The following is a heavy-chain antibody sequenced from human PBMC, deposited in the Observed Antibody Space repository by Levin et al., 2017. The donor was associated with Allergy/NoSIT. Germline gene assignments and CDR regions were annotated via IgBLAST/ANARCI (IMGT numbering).Heavy chain of an antibody. CDR3: ASYNSGSFDY. V-gene: IGHV3-74*01. Sequence: GESLKISCAASGFTFSRYWMHWVRQAPGKGLVWVSRINSDGSSTNYADSVKGRFTISRDNAKNMLYLQMNSLRAEDTAVYYCASYNSGSFDYWGQGTLVTVSS. D-gene: IGHD6-19*01. J-gene: IGHJ4*02. CDR1: GFTFSRYW. CDR2: INSDGSST.